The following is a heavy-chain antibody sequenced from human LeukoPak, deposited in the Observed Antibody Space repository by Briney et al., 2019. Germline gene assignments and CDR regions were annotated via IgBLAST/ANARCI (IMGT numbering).Heavy chain of an antibody. CDR1: GYTFTSYG. V-gene: IGHV1-18*01. J-gene: IGHJ4*02. CDR2: ISAYNGNT. D-gene: IGHD6-13*01. CDR3: ARDPAIIAPGKGGFDY. Sequence: ASVKVSCKASGYTFTSYGISWVRQAPGQGLEWMGWISAYNGNTNYTKKLQGRVTMTTDTSTSTAYVELRSLRADDTAVYYCARDPAIIAPGKGGFDYRGQGTLVTVYS.